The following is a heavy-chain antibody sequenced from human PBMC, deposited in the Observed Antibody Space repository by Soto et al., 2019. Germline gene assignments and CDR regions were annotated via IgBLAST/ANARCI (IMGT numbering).Heavy chain of an antibody. CDR1: GFTLSSYG. V-gene: IGHV3-30*18. J-gene: IGHJ4*02. CDR2: MSYDGNNK. Sequence: QVQLVESGGGVVQPGRSLRLSCAVSGFTLSSYGIHWVRQAPGKGLEWVAFMSYDGNNKSYADSVKGRFTISRDNSKNTLYLQMDSLRAEDTAMYYCAKGLSVIQEWIIDGHWGQGTQVTVSS. D-gene: IGHD5-18*01. CDR3: AKGLSVIQEWIIDGH.